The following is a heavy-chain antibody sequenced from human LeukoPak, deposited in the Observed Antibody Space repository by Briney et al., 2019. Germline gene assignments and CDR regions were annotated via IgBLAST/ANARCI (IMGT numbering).Heavy chain of an antibody. CDR1: GFTFSSYA. CDR2: ISYDGSNK. V-gene: IGHV3-30-3*01. D-gene: IGHD4-17*01. CDR3: ARNRDAYGDYVEEGFDY. Sequence: PGGSLRLSCAASGFTFSSYAMHWVRQAPGKGLEWVAVISYDGSNKYYADSVKGRFTISRDNSKNTLYLQMNSLRAEDTAVYYCARNRDAYGDYVEEGFDYWGQGTLVTVSS. J-gene: IGHJ4*02.